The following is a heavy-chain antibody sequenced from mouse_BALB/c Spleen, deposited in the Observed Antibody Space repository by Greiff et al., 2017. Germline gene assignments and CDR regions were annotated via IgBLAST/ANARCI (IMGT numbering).Heavy chain of an antibody. D-gene: IGHD1-1*01. CDR3: ATHYGSSPAWFAY. Sequence: QVQLQQSGAELVRPGVSVKISCKGSGYTFTDYAMHWVKQSHAKSLEWIGVISTYYGDASYNQKFKGKATMTVDKSSSTAYMELARLTSEDSAIYYCATHYGSSPAWFAYWGQGTLVTVSA. CDR1: GYTFTDYA. V-gene: IGHV1S137*01. J-gene: IGHJ3*01. CDR2: ISTYYGDA.